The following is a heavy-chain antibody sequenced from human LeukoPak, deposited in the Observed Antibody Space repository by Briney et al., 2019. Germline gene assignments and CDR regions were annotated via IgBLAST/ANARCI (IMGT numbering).Heavy chain of an antibody. D-gene: IGHD3-9*01. CDR1: GFTFSSYA. CDR3: AKDPRAYDILTGYFDY. V-gene: IGHV3-23*01. CDR2: ISGSGGST. J-gene: IGHJ4*02. Sequence: PGGSLRLSCAASGFTFSSYAMSWVRQAPGKGLEWVSAISGSGGSTYYADSVKGRFTISRDNSKNTLYLQMNSLRAEDTAVYYCAKDPRAYDILTGYFDYWGQGTLVTVSS.